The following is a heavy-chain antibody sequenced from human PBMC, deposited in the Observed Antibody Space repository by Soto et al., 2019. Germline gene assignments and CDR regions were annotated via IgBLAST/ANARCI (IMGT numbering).Heavy chain of an antibody. J-gene: IGHJ5*02. CDR1: GFTFSSYA. D-gene: IGHD6-19*01. CDR2: ISGSGGST. CDR3: ARPSSGWENWFDP. Sequence: GGSLRLSCAASGFTFSSYAMSWVRQAPGKGLEWVSAISGSGGSTYYADSVKGRFTISRDNSKNTLYLQMNSLRDDDTAVYYCARPSSGWENWFDPWCQGTLVTVSS. V-gene: IGHV3-23*01.